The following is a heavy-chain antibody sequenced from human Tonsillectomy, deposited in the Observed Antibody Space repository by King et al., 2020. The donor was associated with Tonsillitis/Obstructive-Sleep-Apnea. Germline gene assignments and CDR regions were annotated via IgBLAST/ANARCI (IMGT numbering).Heavy chain of an antibody. CDR3: ARHVVYSLSYDWFDP. Sequence: QLQESGPGLVRPSETLSLTCSVSGGSVSSSTYYWGWIRQPPGKGLEWIGSVYYSGSTYYNPSLKSRVTMSVDTSDNQFSLKLSSVTAPDTAVYYCARHVVYSLSYDWFDPWGQGTLVTVSS. J-gene: IGHJ5*02. V-gene: IGHV4-39*01. CDR1: GGSVSSSTYY. CDR2: VYYSGST. D-gene: IGHD4-11*01.